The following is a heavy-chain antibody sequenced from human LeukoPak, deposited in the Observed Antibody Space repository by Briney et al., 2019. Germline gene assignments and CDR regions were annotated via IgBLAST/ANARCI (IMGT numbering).Heavy chain of an antibody. D-gene: IGHD2-15*01. CDR3: ARDISSSTRAFDI. Sequence: GGSLRLSCAASGFTFSSYSMNWVRQAPGKGLEWVSYISSLGSGSHTFYAASVKGRFTISRDTAKNSLYLQMNNLGGEDTAVYYCARDISSSTRAFDIWGQGTMVTVSS. CDR1: GFTFSSYS. V-gene: IGHV3-21*05. J-gene: IGHJ3*02. CDR2: ISSLGSGSHT.